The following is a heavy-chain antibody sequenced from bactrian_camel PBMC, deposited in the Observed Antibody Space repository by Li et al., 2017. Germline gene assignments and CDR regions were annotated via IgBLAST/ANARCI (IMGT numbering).Heavy chain of an antibody. D-gene: IGHD4*01. J-gene: IGHJ4*01. Sequence: DVQLVESGGGSVQAGGSLRLSCAVSGYRYSSYCMGWFRQVPGKEREAVAAIYTGGGSTFYADSVKGRFTIVLGSGRNTMDLQMNDLKPEDTAMYYCAVQRLHPGVRWKVIGDYPHWGQGTQVTVS. V-gene: IGHV3S40*01. CDR1: GYRYSSYC. CDR2: IYTGGGST. CDR3: AVQRLHPGVRWKVIGDYPH.